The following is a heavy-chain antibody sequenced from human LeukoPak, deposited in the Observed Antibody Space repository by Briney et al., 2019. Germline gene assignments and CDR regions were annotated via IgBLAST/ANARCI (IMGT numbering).Heavy chain of an antibody. CDR1: GFSLSTSGVG. J-gene: IGHJ4*02. Sequence: ESGSMLMKRTQTLTLTCTFSGFSLSTSGVGVGWIRQPPGKALEWPALIYWDDDKRYSPSLKSRLTITKDTSKNQVVLTMTNMDPVDTATYYCAHMPSCYCGFDYWGQGTLVTVSS. V-gene: IGHV2-5*02. CDR2: IYWDDDK. D-gene: IGHD2-2*01. CDR3: AHMPSCYCGFDY.